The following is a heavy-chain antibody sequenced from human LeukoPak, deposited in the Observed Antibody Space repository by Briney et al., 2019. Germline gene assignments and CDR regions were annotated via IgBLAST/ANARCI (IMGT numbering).Heavy chain of an antibody. D-gene: IGHD6-19*01. CDR3: AREGKLTGYFGGLGFNY. CDR2: IDYSGST. J-gene: IGHJ4*02. CDR1: GGSISSYY. Sequence: SETLSLTCTVSGGSISSYYWSWIRQPPGKGLEWIGNIDYSGSTIYNPALKSRVTVSVDTSKNQFSLNLTSVTAADTAVYFCAREGKLTGYFGGLGFNYWGPGILVTVSS. V-gene: IGHV4-59*01.